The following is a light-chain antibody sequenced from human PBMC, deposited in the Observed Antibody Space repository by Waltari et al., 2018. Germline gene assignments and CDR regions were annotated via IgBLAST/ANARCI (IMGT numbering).Light chain of an antibody. CDR1: SRDIGGYYY. V-gene: IGLV2-14*03. Sequence: QSALTQPASVSGSPVPSITISCTGTSRDIGGYYYVSWYQQVPGKASKLMIYDVSNRPSGVSILFAGANSGNTASPTRSGLQAEGEADYFCSSYIDSSTLELFGGGTSLTVL. J-gene: IGLJ2*01. CDR2: DVS. CDR3: SSYIDSSTLEL.